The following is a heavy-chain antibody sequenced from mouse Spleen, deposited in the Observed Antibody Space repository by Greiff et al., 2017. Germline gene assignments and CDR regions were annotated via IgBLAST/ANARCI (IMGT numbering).Heavy chain of an antibody. J-gene: IGHJ2*01. CDR2: IYPGSGST. Sequence: QVQLQQSGAELVKPGASVKMSCKASGYTFTSYWITWVKQRPGQGLEWIGDIYPGSGSTNYNEKFKSKATLTVDTSSSTAYMQLSSLTSEDSAVYYCARSGVYYGSSNFDYWGQGTTLTVSS. CDR1: GYTFTSYW. CDR3: ARSGVYYGSSNFDY. D-gene: IGHD1-1*01. V-gene: IGHV1-55*01.